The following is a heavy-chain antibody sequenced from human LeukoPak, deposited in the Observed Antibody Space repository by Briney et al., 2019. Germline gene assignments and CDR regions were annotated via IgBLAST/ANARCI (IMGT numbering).Heavy chain of an antibody. CDR3: AREGRGGSWFDP. D-gene: IGHD3-10*01. J-gene: IGHJ5*02. Sequence: ASVKVSCKTSGYTFTSYDINWVRQAPGQGLEWMGWINPNSGGTNYAQKFQGRVTMTRDTSISTAYMELSRLRSDDTAVYYCAREGRGGSWFDPWGQGTLVTVSS. CDR2: INPNSGGT. V-gene: IGHV1-2*02. CDR1: GYTFTSYD.